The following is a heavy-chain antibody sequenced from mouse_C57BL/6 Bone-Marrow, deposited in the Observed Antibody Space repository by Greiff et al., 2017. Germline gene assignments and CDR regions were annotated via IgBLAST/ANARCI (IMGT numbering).Heavy chain of an antibody. V-gene: IGHV1-64*01. CDR2: IHPNSGST. Sequence: VQLQQPGAELVKPGASVKLSCKASGYTFTSYWMHWVKQRPGQGLEWIGMIHPNSGSTNYNEKFKSKATLTVDKSSSTAYMQLSSLTSEDSAVYECARGGTVVYYYAMDYWGQGTSVTVSS. CDR1: GYTFTSYW. J-gene: IGHJ4*01. D-gene: IGHD1-1*01. CDR3: ARGGTVVYYYAMDY.